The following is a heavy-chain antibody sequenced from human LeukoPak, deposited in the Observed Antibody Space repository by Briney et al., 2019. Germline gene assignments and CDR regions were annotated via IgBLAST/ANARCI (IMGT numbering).Heavy chain of an antibody. V-gene: IGHV4-39*01. D-gene: IGHD3-10*01. CDR1: GGSISSSSYY. Sequence: PSETLSLTCTVSGGSISSSSYYWGWIRQPPGKGLEWIGSIYYSGSTYYNPSLKSRVTISLDTSKNQFSLKLSSVTAADTAVYYCGKGVRGVINGFDYWGQGTLVTVSS. J-gene: IGHJ4*02. CDR2: IYYSGST. CDR3: GKGVRGVINGFDY.